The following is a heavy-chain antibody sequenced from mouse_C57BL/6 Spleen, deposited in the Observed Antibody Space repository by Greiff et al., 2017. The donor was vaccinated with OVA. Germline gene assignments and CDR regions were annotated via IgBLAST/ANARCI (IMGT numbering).Heavy chain of an antibody. CDR1: GFSLTSYG. J-gene: IGHJ2*01. Sequence: QVQLQQSGPGLVQPSQSLSITCTVSGFSLTSYGVHWVRQSPGKGLEWLGVIWSGGSTDYSAAFISRLSISKDNSKSQVFFKMNSLQADDTAIYYCARNSYDYFDYWGQGTTLTVSS. D-gene: IGHD1-1*01. CDR3: ARNSYDYFDY. CDR2: IWSGGST. V-gene: IGHV2-2*01.